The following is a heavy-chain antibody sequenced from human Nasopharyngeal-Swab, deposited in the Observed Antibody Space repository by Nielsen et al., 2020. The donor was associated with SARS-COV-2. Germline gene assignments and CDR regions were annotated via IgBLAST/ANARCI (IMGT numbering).Heavy chain of an antibody. CDR3: VRALPPRLVISYYYYYGMDV. J-gene: IGHJ6*02. Sequence: WIRQPPGKGLEWVSAISGSGGSTYYADSVKGRFTISRDNSKNTLYLQMSSLRAEDTAVYYCVRALPPRLVISYYYYYGMDVWGQGTTVTVSS. V-gene: IGHV3-23*01. D-gene: IGHD3-9*01. CDR2: ISGSGGST.